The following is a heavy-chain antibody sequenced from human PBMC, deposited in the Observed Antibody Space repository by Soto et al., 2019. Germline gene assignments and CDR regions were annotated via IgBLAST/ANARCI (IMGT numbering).Heavy chain of an antibody. CDR2: IDYTGGT. V-gene: IGHV4-30-4*01. J-gene: IGHJ4*02. CDR1: GASIRDGDYY. Sequence: LSLTCSVSGASIRDGDYYWSWLRQPPGKGPEWIGIIDYTGGTHYNPTLTGPVSMSVDTSANQFSLKVNFVTAADSAVYYCARVGYGDYGRGYYFDFWGPGILVTVSS. CDR3: ARVGYGDYGRGYYFDF. D-gene: IGHD4-17*01.